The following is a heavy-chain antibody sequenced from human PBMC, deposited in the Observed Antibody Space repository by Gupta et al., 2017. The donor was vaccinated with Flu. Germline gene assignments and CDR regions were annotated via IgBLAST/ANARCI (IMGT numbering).Heavy chain of an antibody. V-gene: IGHV4-39*01. CDR3: ARHIHTRGGYCSSTSCPYGYYFDY. CDR2: IYYSGST. D-gene: IGHD2-2*01. J-gene: IGHJ4*02. Sequence: IGSIYYSGSTYYNPSLKSRVTISVDTSKNQFSLKLSSVTAADTAVYYCARHIHTRGGYCSSTSCPYGYYFDYWGQGTLVTVSS.